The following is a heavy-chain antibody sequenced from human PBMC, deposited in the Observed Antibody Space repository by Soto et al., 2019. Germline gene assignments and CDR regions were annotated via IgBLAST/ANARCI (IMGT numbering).Heavy chain of an antibody. D-gene: IGHD5-18*01. J-gene: IGHJ4*02. CDR1: GFTFSSYW. CDR3: ASGYSYGQLDY. CDR2: INSDGSST. Sequence: PGGSLRLSCAASGFTFSSYWMHWVRQAPGKGLVWVSRINSDGSSTSYADSVKGRFTISRDNAKNTLYLQMNSLRAEDTAVYYCASGYSYGQLDYWGQGTLVTVSS. V-gene: IGHV3-74*01.